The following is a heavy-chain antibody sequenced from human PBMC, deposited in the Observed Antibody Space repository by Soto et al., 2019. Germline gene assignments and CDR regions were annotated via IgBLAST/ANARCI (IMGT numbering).Heavy chain of an antibody. CDR2: ISGSGGST. CDR1: GFTFSSYA. J-gene: IGHJ4*02. D-gene: IGHD2-2*01. CDR3: AKVRGDIVVVPALFCDY. V-gene: IGHV3-23*01. Sequence: EVQLLESGGGLVQPGGSLRLSCAASGFTFSSYAMSWVRQAPGKGLEWVSAISGSGGSTYYADSVKGRFTISRDNSKNTRYLQMNSLRAEDTAVYYCAKVRGDIVVVPALFCDYWGQGSLVTVSS.